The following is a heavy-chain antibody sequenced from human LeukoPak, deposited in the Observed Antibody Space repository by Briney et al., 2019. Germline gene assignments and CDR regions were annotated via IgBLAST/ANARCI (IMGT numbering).Heavy chain of an antibody. CDR2: ISSGSSHI. CDR3: ARDFRTQLDGYSPPYHFDY. J-gene: IGHJ4*02. CDR1: GFTFSIHS. Sequence: GGSLRLSCAASGFTFSIHSMSSVRQSPGKGLEWVSSISSGSSHIYYADSMKGRFTISRDNAKNSLFLQMNSLRAEDTAVYYCARDFRTQLDGYSPPYHFDYWGQGALVTVSS. D-gene: IGHD5-24*01. V-gene: IGHV3-21*01.